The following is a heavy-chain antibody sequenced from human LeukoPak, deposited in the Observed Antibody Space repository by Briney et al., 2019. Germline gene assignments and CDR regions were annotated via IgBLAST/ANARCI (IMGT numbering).Heavy chain of an antibody. D-gene: IGHD3-10*01. CDR2: IESKTDGGTT. J-gene: IGHJ4*02. V-gene: IGHV3-15*04. Sequence: PGGSLRLSCAASGFTFSSYAMSWVRQAPGKGLEWVGRIESKTDGGTTDYAAPVKGRFTISRDDSTNTPYLQMNSLKSEDTAVYYCTTYGSGRKFDYWGQGILVTVSS. CDR1: GFTFSSYA. CDR3: TTYGSGRKFDY.